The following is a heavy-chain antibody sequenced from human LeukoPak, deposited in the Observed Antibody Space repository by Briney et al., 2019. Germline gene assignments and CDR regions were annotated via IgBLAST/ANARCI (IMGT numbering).Heavy chain of an antibody. J-gene: IGHJ4*02. CDR2: IYYSGST. V-gene: IGHV4-59*08. CDR3: ARQARGYSGYDYYFDY. CDR1: GGSISSYY. Sequence: PSETLSLTCTVSGGSISSYYWSWIRQPPGKGLEWIGYIYYSGSTNYNPSLKCRVTISVDTSKNQFSLKLSSVTAADTAVYYCARQARGYSGYDYYFDYWGQGTLVTVSS. D-gene: IGHD5-12*01.